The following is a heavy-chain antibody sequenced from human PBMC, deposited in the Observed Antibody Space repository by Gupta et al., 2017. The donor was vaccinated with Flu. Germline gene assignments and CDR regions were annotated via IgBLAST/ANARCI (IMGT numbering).Heavy chain of an antibody. D-gene: IGHD3-22*01. J-gene: IGHJ4*02. CDR2: ISGSGGST. Sequence: PGKGLEWVSAISGSGGSTYYADSVKGRFTISRDNSKNTLYLQMNSLRAEDTAVYYCAKDRVYYYDSSGYYVFWGQGTLVTVSS. CDR3: AKDRVYYYDSSGYYVF. V-gene: IGHV3-23*01.